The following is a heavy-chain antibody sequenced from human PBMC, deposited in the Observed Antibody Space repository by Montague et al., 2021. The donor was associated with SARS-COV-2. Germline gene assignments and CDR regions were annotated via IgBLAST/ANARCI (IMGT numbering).Heavy chain of an antibody. CDR3: ARAYYTGLYPFDY. V-gene: IGHV3-74*01. CDR2: IHYDGSST. CDR1: GFTLSSYW. D-gene: IGHD2-8*02. Sequence: SLRLSCAASGFTLSSYWMYWVRQAPGKGLVWISRIHYDGSSTTYADSVKGRFTISRDTAKNTLYLQMNSLRAEDTAVYYCARAYYTGLYPFDYWGQGTLVTVSS. J-gene: IGHJ4*02.